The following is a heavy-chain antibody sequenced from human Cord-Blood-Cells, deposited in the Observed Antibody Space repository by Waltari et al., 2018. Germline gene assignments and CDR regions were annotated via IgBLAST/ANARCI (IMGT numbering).Heavy chain of an antibody. CDR3: ARDRYYGSGSYYN. D-gene: IGHD3-10*01. CDR2: INPDSGST. Sequence: QVQLVQSGAEVKKPGASVKVSCKASGYTFTGYYMHWVRQAPGQGLEWMGWINPDSGSTNYAQKFQGRVTMTRDTSISTAYMELSRLRSDDTAVYYCARDRYYGSGSYYNWGQGTLVTVSS. J-gene: IGHJ4*02. V-gene: IGHV1-2*02. CDR1: GYTFTGYY.